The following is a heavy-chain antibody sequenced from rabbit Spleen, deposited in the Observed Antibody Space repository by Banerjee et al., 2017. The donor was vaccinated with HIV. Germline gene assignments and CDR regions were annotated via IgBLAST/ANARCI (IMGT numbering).Heavy chain of an antibody. CDR1: GFSFSNKAV. CDR2: IDVGSSGST. D-gene: IGHD5-1*01. V-gene: IGHV1S45*01. CDR3: AREEGSNRDL. J-gene: IGHJ4*01. Sequence: QEQLVEYGGDLVQPEGSLTLTCKASGFSFSNKAVMSWVRQAPGKGLEWIGCIDVGSSGSTYYASWAKGRFTISKTSSTTVTLQMTSLTAADTATYFCAREEGSNRDLWGPGTLVTVS.